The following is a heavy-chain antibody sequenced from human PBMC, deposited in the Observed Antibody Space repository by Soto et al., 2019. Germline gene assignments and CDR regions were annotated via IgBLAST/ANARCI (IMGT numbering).Heavy chain of an antibody. CDR3: ARDRVDCTNGVCYEYNWFDP. CDR1: GGTFSSYA. D-gene: IGHD2-8*01. J-gene: IGHJ5*02. V-gene: IGHV1-69*13. Sequence: ASVKVSCKASGGTFSSYAISWVRQAPGQGLEWMGGIIPIFGTANYAQKFQGRVTITADESTSTAYMELSSLRSEDTAVYYCARDRVDCTNGVCYEYNWFDPWGQGTLVTVSS. CDR2: IIPIFGTA.